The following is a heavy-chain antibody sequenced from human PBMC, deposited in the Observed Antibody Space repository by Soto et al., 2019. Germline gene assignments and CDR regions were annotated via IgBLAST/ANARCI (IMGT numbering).Heavy chain of an antibody. Sequence: GGSLRLSCAISGFSVSSNYLSWVRQAPGKGLEWVSVHYSGGSTYYADSVQGRFTISRDKSISTAYLQWSSLKASDTAMYYCARTPGSYGHDYWGQGTLVTVSS. CDR2: HYSGGST. V-gene: IGHV3-53*01. D-gene: IGHD3-10*01. J-gene: IGHJ4*02. CDR1: GFSVSSNY. CDR3: ARTPGSYGHDY.